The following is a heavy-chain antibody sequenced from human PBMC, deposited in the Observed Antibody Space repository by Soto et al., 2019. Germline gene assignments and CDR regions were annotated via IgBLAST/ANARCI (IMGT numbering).Heavy chain of an antibody. V-gene: IGHV4-39*01. CDR1: GGTFSSYAIS. CDR2: IYYLGNT. J-gene: IGHJ4*02. Sequence: SCKASGGTFSSYAISWVCQPPGKGLDWIGNIYYLGNTFYNPSLRSRVTISADTSKNQFSLNLSSVTAADTAVYYCARFVVPATRHADFDFWGQGTLVTVSS. D-gene: IGHD2-15*01. CDR3: ARFVVPATRHADFDF.